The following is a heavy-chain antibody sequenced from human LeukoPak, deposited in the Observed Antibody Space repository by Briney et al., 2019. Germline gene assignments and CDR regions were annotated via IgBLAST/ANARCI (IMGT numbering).Heavy chain of an antibody. CDR2: IWYDGRYK. CDR1: GFTSSNYA. J-gene: IGHJ3*02. CDR3: ARGNSDAFDI. D-gene: IGHD4-23*01. Sequence: PGGSLRLSCAASGFTSSNYAMHWVRQAPGKGLEWMAIIWYDGRYKYYADSVKGRFTISRDNSKNTLYLQVNSLTAEDTAVYYCARGNSDAFDIWGHGTMVTVSS. V-gene: IGHV3-33*01.